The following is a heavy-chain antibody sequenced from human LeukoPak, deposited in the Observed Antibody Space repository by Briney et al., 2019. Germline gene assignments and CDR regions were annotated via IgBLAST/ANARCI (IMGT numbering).Heavy chain of an antibody. D-gene: IGHD6-19*01. Sequence: GGSLRLSCAASGFTVSSNYMNWVRQAPGKGLEWVSSISSSSSYIYYADSVKGRYTISRDNAKNSLYLQMNSLRAEDTAVYYCARDRLSSGWFGNWFDPWGQGTLVTVSS. CDR3: ARDRLSSGWFGNWFDP. CDR2: ISSSSSYI. J-gene: IGHJ5*02. CDR1: GFTVSSNY. V-gene: IGHV3-21*01.